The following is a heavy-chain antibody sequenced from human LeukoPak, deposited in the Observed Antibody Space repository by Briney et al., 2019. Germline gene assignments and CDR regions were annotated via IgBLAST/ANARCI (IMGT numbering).Heavy chain of an antibody. V-gene: IGHV4-59*01. Sequence: SETLSLTCTVSGGSISSYYWSWIRQPPGKGLEWIGYIYYSGSTNYNPSLKSRVTISVDTSKNQFSLELSSVTAADTAVYYCARDSGAAGTDYRGQGTLVTVSS. CDR2: IYYSGST. CDR1: GGSISSYY. D-gene: IGHD6-13*01. J-gene: IGHJ4*02. CDR3: ARDSGAAGTDY.